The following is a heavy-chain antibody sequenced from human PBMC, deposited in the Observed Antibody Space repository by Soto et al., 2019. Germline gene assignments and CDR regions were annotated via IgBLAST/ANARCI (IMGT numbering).Heavy chain of an antibody. V-gene: IGHV1-69*02. D-gene: IGHD3-22*01. CDR3: ARSSLGDDYDSYGLDN. CDR1: GGPYSKYS. Sequence: QVQLVQSGTEVKKPGSSVTVSCKASGGPYSKYSISWVRQDPGQGLEWMGRIIPIFDIPNYAQKFQGRVTITADKSTSTVYMDLSSLRSEDTAVYYCARSSLGDDYDSYGLDNWGQGTLVTVSS. J-gene: IGHJ4*02. CDR2: IIPIFDIP.